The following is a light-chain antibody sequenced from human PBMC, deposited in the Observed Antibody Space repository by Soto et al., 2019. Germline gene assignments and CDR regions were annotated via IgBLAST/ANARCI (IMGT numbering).Light chain of an antibody. CDR3: QQTISFPPT. J-gene: IGKJ1*01. CDR2: TAS. CDR1: QAIDSW. Sequence: DIQMTQSPSSVSVSVGDRATITCRASQAIDSWLAWYQQKPGEAPKLLIFTASLLHSGVPPRFSGSGSGTDFTLTISSLQPEDFATYYCQQTISFPPTFGQGTKVDIK. V-gene: IGKV1-12*01.